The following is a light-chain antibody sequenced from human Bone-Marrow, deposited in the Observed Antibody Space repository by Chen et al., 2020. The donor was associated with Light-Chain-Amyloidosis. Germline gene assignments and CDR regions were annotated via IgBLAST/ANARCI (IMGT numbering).Light chain of an antibody. CDR3: QSADSSGTYEVI. J-gene: IGLJ2*01. V-gene: IGLV3-25*03. Sequence: SYELTQPPSVSVSPGQTAPLTCSGDDLPTKYAYWYQQKPGQAPVLVIHRGTERPSGIAERFSGYSSGTTATLNISGVQAEDEADYHCQSADSSGTYEVIFGGGTKLTVL. CDR1: DLPTKY. CDR2: RGT.